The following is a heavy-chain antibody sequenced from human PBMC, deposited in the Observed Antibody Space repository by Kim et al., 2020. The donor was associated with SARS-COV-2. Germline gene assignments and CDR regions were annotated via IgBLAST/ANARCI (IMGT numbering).Heavy chain of an antibody. CDR3: ARDASDIAAAGSEDY. V-gene: IGHV3-48*03. Sequence: DSVKGRFTISRDNAKNSLYLQMNSLRAEDTAVYYCARDASDIAAAGSEDYWGQGTLVTVSS. D-gene: IGHD6-13*01. J-gene: IGHJ4*02.